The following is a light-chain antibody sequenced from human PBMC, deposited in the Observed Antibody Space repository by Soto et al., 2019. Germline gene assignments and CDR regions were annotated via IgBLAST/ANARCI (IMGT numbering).Light chain of an antibody. Sequence: QSVLTQPPSVSAAPGQRVTISCSGSASNVGTHFVSWYQHLLGAAPKLLIYDNDERPSEIPDRFSGSKSDTSATLTITGLQTGDEADYYCGTWDSGLTAGVFGGGTQLTVL. CDR1: ASNVGTHF. V-gene: IGLV1-51*01. CDR2: DND. J-gene: IGLJ2*01. CDR3: GTWDSGLTAGV.